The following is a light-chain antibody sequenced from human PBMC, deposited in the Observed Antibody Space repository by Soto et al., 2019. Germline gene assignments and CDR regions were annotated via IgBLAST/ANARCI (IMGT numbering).Light chain of an antibody. Sequence: QSALTQPASVSGSPGQSITISCTGTSSDVGGYNYVYWYQQHPGKAPKLMIFEVSNRPSGVSYRFSGSKSGNTASLTISGLQAEDEADYYCSSYTSSTTYVFGTGTKLTV. J-gene: IGLJ1*01. CDR3: SSYTSSTTYV. CDR1: SSDVGGYNY. CDR2: EVS. V-gene: IGLV2-14*01.